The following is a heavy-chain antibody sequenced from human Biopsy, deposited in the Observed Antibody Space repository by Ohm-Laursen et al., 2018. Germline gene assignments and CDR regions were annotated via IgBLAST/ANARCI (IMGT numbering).Heavy chain of an antibody. CDR1: GFTISNYG. V-gene: IGHV3-33*01. J-gene: IGHJ2*01. D-gene: IGHD5/OR15-5a*01. Sequence: SLRLSCAASGFTISNYGMHWVRQAPGKGLEWVALIWYDGSNKNSEDSVKGRFTVSRDNSKNTLFLQMNNLRAEDTAVYYCARDQSGLRGINWYFDLWGRGTRVTVSS. CDR3: ARDQSGLRGINWYFDL. CDR2: IWYDGSNK.